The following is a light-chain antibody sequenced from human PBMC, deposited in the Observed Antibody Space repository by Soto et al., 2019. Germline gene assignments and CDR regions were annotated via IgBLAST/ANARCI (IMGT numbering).Light chain of an antibody. J-gene: IGLJ3*02. CDR2: RSN. CDR1: SSNIGSDT. Sequence: SVLTQPPSASGTPGQRVTISCSGSSSNIGSDTVNWYQQLPGTAPKLLIHRSNQRPSGVPGRFSGSKSGTSASLAISGLQPEDEADYHCASWDASLNGWVFGGGTKVTVL. CDR3: ASWDASLNGWV. V-gene: IGLV1-44*01.